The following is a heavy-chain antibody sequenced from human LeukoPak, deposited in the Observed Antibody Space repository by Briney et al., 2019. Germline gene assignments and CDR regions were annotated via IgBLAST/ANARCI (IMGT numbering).Heavy chain of an antibody. Sequence: SETLSLTCAVYGGSFSGYYWSWIRQPPGKGLEWIGEINHSGSTNYNPSLKSRVTISVDTSKNQFSLKLSSVTAADTAVYYCARGASGRVPQYWGYWGQGTLVSVSS. CDR3: ARGASGRVPQYWGY. CDR2: INHSGST. V-gene: IGHV4-34*01. CDR1: GGSFSGYY. D-gene: IGHD2-8*02. J-gene: IGHJ4*02.